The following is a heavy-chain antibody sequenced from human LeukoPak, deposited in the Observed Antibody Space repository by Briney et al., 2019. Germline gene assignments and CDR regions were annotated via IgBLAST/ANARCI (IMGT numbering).Heavy chain of an antibody. D-gene: IGHD3-10*01. J-gene: IGHJ5*02. Sequence: SETLSLTCTVSGYSVSCGYFWGWIRQPPGKRLEWIGNMYHTGTTYYNPSLKIRVTITIDTSKNQFSLKLRSVTAADTAVYYCASERAMLRSLPANWFDPWGQGTLVSVS. CDR3: ASERAMLRSLPANWFDP. CDR2: MYHTGTT. CDR1: GYSVSCGYF. V-gene: IGHV4-38-2*02.